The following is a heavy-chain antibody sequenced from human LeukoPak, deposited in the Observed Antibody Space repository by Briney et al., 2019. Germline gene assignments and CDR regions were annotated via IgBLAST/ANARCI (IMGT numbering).Heavy chain of an antibody. V-gene: IGHV1-2*02. CDR1: GYTFTGYY. D-gene: IGHD6-19*01. CDR3: ASSGGMGSSGWYSDY. Sequence: ASVKVSCKASGYTFTGYYMHWVRQAPGQGLEWMGWINPNSGGTNYAQKFQGRVTMTRDTSISTAYMELSRLRSDDTAVYYRASSGGMGSSGWYSDYWGQGTLVTVSS. CDR2: INPNSGGT. J-gene: IGHJ4*02.